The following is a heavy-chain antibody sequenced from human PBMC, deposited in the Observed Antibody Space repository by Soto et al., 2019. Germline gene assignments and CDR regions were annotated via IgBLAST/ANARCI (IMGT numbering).Heavy chain of an antibody. J-gene: IGHJ3*02. CDR2: ISSSSSYI. Sequence: GGSLRLSCAASGFTFSSYSMNWVRQAPGKGLEWVSSISSSSSYIYYADSVKGRFTISRDNAKNSLYLQMNSLRAEDTAVYYCARGTYYYDSSGYYADGAFDIWGQGTMVTVSS. CDR3: ARGTYYYDSSGYYADGAFDI. CDR1: GFTFSSYS. V-gene: IGHV3-21*01. D-gene: IGHD3-22*01.